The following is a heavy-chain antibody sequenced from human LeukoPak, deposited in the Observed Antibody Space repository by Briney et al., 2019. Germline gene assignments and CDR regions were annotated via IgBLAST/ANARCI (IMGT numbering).Heavy chain of an antibody. J-gene: IGHJ5*02. CDR2: IYYSGST. Sequence: SETLSLTCTVSGGSIGSSSYYWGWIRQPPGKGLEWIGYIYYSGSTYYNPSLKSRVTISVDTSKNQFSLKLSSVTAADTAVYYCARGYGDYEGWFDPWGQGTLVTVSS. CDR1: GGSIGSSSYY. V-gene: IGHV4-30-4*08. D-gene: IGHD4-17*01. CDR3: ARGYGDYEGWFDP.